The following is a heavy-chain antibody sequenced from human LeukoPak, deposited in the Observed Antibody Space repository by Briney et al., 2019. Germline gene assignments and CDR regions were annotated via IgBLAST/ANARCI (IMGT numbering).Heavy chain of an antibody. CDR1: GFTFSNYW. CDR3: ARDVYESGTPFDY. J-gene: IGHJ4*02. D-gene: IGHD5/OR15-5a*01. CDR2: IKEDGRDK. Sequence: PGGSLRLSCAASGFTFSNYWMSWVRQAPGKGLEWVANIKEDGRDKYYVDSVKGRFTISRDNAKNSLYLQMNSLRAEDTAVYYCARDVYESGTPFDYWGQGTLVTVSS. V-gene: IGHV3-7*01.